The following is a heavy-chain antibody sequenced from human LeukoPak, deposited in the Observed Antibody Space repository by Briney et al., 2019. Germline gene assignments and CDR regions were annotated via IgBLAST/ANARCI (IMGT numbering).Heavy chain of an antibody. CDR2: IYYSGST. CDR3: ARDGDYYDSSGTYYHYGMDV. D-gene: IGHD3-22*01. J-gene: IGHJ6*02. V-gene: IGHV4-31*03. CDR1: GGSISSGGYY. Sequence: PSETLSLTCTVSGGSISSGGYYWSWIRQHPGKGLEWIGYIYYSGSTYYNPSLKSRVTISVDTSKNQFSLKLSSVTAADTAVYYCARDGDYYDSSGTYYHYGMDVWGQGTTVTVSS.